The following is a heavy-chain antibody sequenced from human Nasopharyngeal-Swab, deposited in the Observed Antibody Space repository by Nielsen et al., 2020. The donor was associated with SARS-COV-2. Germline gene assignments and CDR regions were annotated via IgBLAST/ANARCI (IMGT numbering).Heavy chain of an antibody. CDR2: IKQDGTLK. CDR3: AKDSGAGFCSGGTCFPTNH. J-gene: IGHJ5*02. Sequence: GGSLRLSCGGSGFTFSDYWMSWVRQSPEKGLEWVANIKQDGTLKSYVDSVKGRFIISRDTAKNSLDLQMNSLRAEDTALYYCAKDSGAGFCSGGTCFPTNHWGQGTLVTVSS. V-gene: IGHV3-7*03. D-gene: IGHD2-15*01. CDR1: GFTFSDYW.